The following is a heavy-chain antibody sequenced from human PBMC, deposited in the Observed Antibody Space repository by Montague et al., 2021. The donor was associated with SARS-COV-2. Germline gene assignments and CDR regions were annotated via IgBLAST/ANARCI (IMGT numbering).Heavy chain of an antibody. V-gene: IGHV4-34*01. CDR2: INYGGST. D-gene: IGHD1-1*01. CDR3: ARGPPGY. Sequence: SETLSLTCAVYGGSFSDYHWTWIRQSPGGGLEWIGKINYGGSTKYNPSPRSRVTISIDTSKNQFSLKLTPVTAAATAVYFCARGPPGYWGQGTLVTVSS. CDR1: GGSFSDYH. J-gene: IGHJ4*02.